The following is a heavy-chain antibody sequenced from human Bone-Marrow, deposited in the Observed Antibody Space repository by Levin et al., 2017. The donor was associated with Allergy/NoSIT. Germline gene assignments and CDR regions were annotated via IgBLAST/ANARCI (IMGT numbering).Heavy chain of an antibody. CDR2: SKSKADGGTT. Sequence: PGGSLRLSCAGSGFTFSDAWLNWVRQAPGRGLEWVGLSKSKADGGTTDYAAPVKGRFTISRDDSENTMYLHMNSLKTEDTAVYYCTSERSGAFHSWGQGTMVTVS. CDR3: TSERSGAFHS. D-gene: IGHD3-3*01. CDR1: GFTFSDAW. J-gene: IGHJ3*01. V-gene: IGHV3-15*07.